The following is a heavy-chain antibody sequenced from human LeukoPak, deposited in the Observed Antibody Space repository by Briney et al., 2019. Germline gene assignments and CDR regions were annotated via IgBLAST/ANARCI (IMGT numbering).Heavy chain of an antibody. D-gene: IGHD3-22*01. CDR3: ARGGDFYDSSGYYDDAFDI. CDR2: INPKSGGT. CDR1: GYTFTGYY. J-gene: IGHJ3*02. Sequence: ASVKVSCKASGYTFTGYYLHWVRQAPGQGLEWMGWINPKSGGTNYAQKFQGRVTMTRDTSTSTAYMELTRLRSDDTAVYYCARGGDFYDSSGYYDDAFDIWGRGTMVTVSS. V-gene: IGHV1-2*02.